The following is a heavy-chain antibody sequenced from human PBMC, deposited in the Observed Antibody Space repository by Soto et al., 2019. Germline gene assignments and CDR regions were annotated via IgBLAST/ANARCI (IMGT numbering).Heavy chain of an antibody. CDR3: ARGPGGFGEFSLDY. Sequence: SETLSLTCTVSGGSITTYYWSWIRQPAGKGLEWIGRIYSGGSTNYNPSLRSRVTVSVDMSKNQFSLNLSSVTAADTAVYYWARGPGGFGEFSLDYCGQGTLVAVSS. CDR2: IYSGGST. V-gene: IGHV4-4*07. D-gene: IGHD3-10*01. J-gene: IGHJ4*02. CDR1: GGSITTYY.